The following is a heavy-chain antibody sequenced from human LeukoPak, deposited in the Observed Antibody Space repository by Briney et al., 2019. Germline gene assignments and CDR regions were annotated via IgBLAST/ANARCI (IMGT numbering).Heavy chain of an antibody. CDR3: ARGGLSMVTTSYFYMDV. CDR2: IHYSGST. Sequence: SETLSLTCTVSGGSISSHYWSWIRQPPGKGLEWIGFIHYSGSTNYNPSLESRVTISVDTSKNQFSLKLSSVTAADTAMFYCARGGLSMVTTSYFYMDVWGKGTTVTVSS. D-gene: IGHD4-17*01. CDR1: GGSISSHY. V-gene: IGHV4-59*11. J-gene: IGHJ6*03.